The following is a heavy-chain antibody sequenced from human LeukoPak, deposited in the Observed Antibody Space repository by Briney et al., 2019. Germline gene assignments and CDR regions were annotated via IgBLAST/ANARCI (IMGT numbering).Heavy chain of an antibody. J-gene: IGHJ6*02. D-gene: IGHD2-2*02. CDR2: INHSGST. V-gene: IGHV4-34*01. CDR3: ARGRRNTYCSSTSCYISGSRYYYGMDV. CDR1: GFTFTRYA. Sequence: GSLRLSCAASGFTFTRYAMSWIRQPPGKGLEWIGEINHSGSTNYNPSLKSRVTISVDTSKNQFSLKLSSVTAADTAVYYCARGRRNTYCSSTSCYISGSRYYYGMDVWGQGTTVTVSS.